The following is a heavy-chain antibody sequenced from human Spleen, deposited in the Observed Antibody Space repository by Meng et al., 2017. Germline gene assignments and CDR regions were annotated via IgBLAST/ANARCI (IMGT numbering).Heavy chain of an antibody. CDR3: AREAKELGYCSGGSCSQIDY. CDR1: GGAFSGYY. V-gene: IGHV4-34*01. Sequence: HVPLQQWGAGLLKPSETLSLTCAVYGGAFSGYYLSWIRQPPGKGLEWIGEINHSGSTNYNPSLKSRVTISVDTSKNQFSLKLSSVTAADTAVYYCAREAKELGYCSGGSCSQIDYWGQGTLVTVSS. J-gene: IGHJ4*02. CDR2: INHSGST. D-gene: IGHD2-15*01.